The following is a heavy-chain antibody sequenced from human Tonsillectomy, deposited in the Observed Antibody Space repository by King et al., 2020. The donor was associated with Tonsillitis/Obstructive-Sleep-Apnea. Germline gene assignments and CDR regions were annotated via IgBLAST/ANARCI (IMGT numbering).Heavy chain of an antibody. D-gene: IGHD2-21*01. CDR2: IWYDGSNK. CDR1: GFTFSSYG. CDR3: ASYCGGDCYSDY. V-gene: IGHV3-33*01. J-gene: IGHJ4*02. Sequence: VQLVESGGGVVQPGRSLRLSCAASGFTFSSYGMHWVRQAPGKGLEWVAVIWYDGSNKYYADSVKGRFTISRDNSKNTLYLQMNSLRAEETAVYYCASYCGGDCYSDYWGQGTLVTVSS.